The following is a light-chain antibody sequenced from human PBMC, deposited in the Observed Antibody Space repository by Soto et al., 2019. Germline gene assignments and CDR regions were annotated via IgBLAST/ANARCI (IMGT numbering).Light chain of an antibody. CDR2: DAS. CDR3: QQRSNWPPIT. Sequence: EIVLTQSPATLSLSPGERATLSCRARPGVSSYLAWYQQKPGQAPRLLIYDASNRATGIPARFSCSGSGTDFTLTISSLEPEDFAVYYCQQRSNWPPITFGQGTRLEIK. CDR1: PGVSSY. V-gene: IGKV3-11*01. J-gene: IGKJ5*01.